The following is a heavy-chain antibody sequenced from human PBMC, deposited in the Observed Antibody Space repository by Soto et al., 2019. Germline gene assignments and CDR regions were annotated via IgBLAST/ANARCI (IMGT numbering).Heavy chain of an antibody. D-gene: IGHD2-2*01. J-gene: IGHJ4*02. CDR2: INTDGSST. CDR3: ARDGPAAIPCDY. CDR1: GFTFSSYW. Sequence: EVQLVESGGGLVQPGGSLRLSCATSGFTFSSYWMHWVRQAPGKGLVWVSRINTDGSSTSYVDSVKGRFTISRDNTKNTLYLQMNSLRAEDTAGYCCARDGPAAIPCDYWGQGTLVTVSS. V-gene: IGHV3-74*01.